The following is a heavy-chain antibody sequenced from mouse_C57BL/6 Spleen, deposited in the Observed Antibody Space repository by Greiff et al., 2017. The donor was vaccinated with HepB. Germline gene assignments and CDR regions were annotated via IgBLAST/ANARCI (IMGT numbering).Heavy chain of an antibody. V-gene: IGHV5-4*01. J-gene: IGHJ2*01. Sequence: EVHLVESGGGLVKPGGSLKLSCAASGFTFSSYAMSWVRQTPEKRLEWVATISDGGSYTYYPDNVKGRFTISRDNAKNNLYLQMSHLKSEDTAMYYCARSRQITTVVDYWGQGTTLTVSS. CDR3: ARSRQITTVVDY. CDR2: ISDGGSYT. D-gene: IGHD1-1*01. CDR1: GFTFSSYA.